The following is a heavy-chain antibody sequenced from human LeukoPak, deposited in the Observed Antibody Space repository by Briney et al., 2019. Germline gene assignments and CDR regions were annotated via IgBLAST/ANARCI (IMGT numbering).Heavy chain of an antibody. D-gene: IGHD1-26*01. CDR2: IKEDGSQK. V-gene: IGHV3-7*03. CDR3: AKDRGGSYTLSLDY. Sequence: PGGSLRLSCSASGLTFSRRWMSWVRQTPGKGLEWVANIKEDGSQKYYADSVMGRFTISRDNAENSLYLQMNSLRAEDTAVYYCAKDRGGSYTLSLDYWGQGTLVTVSS. CDR1: GLTFSRRW. J-gene: IGHJ4*02.